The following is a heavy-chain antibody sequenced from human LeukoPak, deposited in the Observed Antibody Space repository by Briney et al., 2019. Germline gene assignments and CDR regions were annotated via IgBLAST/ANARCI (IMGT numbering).Heavy chain of an antibody. CDR3: ARGRGSYFDY. CDR1: GDSISSYY. V-gene: IGHV4-59*01. J-gene: IGHJ4*02. CDR2: IHYSGST. D-gene: IGHD3-16*01. Sequence: SETLSLTCTVSGDSISSYYWHWIRQPPGKRLEWIGYIHYSGSTNYNPSLKSRLVTSVDTSKNQISLRLSSVTAADTAVYYCARGRGSYFDYWGQGTLVTVSS.